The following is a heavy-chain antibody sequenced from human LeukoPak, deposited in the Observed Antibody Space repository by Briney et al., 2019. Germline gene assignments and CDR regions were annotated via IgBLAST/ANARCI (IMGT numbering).Heavy chain of an antibody. CDR1: SGSISTSNYY. Sequence: SETLSLTCTVSSGSISTSNYYWGWVRQPPGKALEWIGNIFYSGSTYYSPSLKSRVTISLDTSRNQFSLKLNSVTAADTAVYYCARGQKWIQLWSRPGSPLDYRGQGTLVTVSS. D-gene: IGHD5-18*01. CDR2: IFYSGST. V-gene: IGHV4-39*07. J-gene: IGHJ4*02. CDR3: ARGQKWIQLWSRPGSPLDY.